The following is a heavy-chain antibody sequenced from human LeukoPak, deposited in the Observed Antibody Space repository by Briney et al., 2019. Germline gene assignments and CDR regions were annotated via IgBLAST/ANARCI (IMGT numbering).Heavy chain of an antibody. D-gene: IGHD2-2*02. V-gene: IGHV1-2*02. CDR1: GYTFTGYY. CDR3: ARERRPDDLGYCSSTSCYRQYYFDY. CDR2: INPNSGGT. J-gene: IGHJ4*02. Sequence: GASVKVSCKASGYTFTGYYMHWVRQAPGQGLGWMGWINPNSGGTNYAQKFQGRVTMTRDTSISTAYMELSRLRSDDTAVYYCARERRPDDLGYCSSTSCYRQYYFDYWGQGTLVTVSS.